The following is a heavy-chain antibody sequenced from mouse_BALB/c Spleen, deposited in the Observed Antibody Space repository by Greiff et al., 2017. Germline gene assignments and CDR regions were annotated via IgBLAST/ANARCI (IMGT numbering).Heavy chain of an antibody. CDR1: GFTFSSYA. V-gene: IGHV5-6-5*01. CDR2: ISSGGST. D-gene: IGHD2-1*01. J-gene: IGHJ2*01. CDR3: AREGKYGNYGYFDY. Sequence: EVKLVESGGGLVKPGGSLKLSCAASGFTFSSYAMSWVRQTPEKRLEWVASISSGGSTYYPDSVKGRFTISRDNARNILYLQMSSLRSEDTAMYYCAREGKYGNYGYFDYWGQGTTLTVSS.